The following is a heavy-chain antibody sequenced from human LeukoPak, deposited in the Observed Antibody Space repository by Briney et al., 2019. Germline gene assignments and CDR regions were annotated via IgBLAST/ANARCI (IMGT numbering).Heavy chain of an antibody. V-gene: IGHV4-34*01. D-gene: IGHD6-13*01. J-gene: IGHJ4*02. CDR1: GGSFSGYY. CDR2: INHSGST. CDR3: ARGPPPAAAGTLDY. Sequence: PSETLSLTCAVYGGSFSGYYWSWIRQPPGKGLEWIGEINHSGSTNYNPSLKSRVTISVDTSKNQFSLKLSSVTAADTAVYYCARGPPPAAAGTLDYWGQGTLVTVSS.